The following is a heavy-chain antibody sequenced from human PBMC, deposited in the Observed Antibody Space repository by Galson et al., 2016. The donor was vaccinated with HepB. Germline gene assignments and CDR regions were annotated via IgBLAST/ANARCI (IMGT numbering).Heavy chain of an antibody. CDR3: VKVGGAGYFDP. CDR1: GGSISSGGYY. D-gene: IGHD1-26*01. J-gene: IGHJ5*01. CDR2: IYYSGTTST. V-gene: IGHV4-61*08. Sequence: ATLSLTCTVSGGSISSGGYYWSWIRQPPGKGLEWIGYIYYSGTTSTTYNPSLRSRVTISVDTSKNQLSLRLSSVTAADTAVYHCVKVGGAGYFDPWGQGTLVTVSS.